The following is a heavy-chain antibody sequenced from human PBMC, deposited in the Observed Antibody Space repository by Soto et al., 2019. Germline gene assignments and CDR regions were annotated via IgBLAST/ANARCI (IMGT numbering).Heavy chain of an antibody. CDR3: ARFSVWSGFYADY. CDR1: GFTFSSYG. D-gene: IGHD3-3*01. Sequence: QVQLVESGGGVVQPGRSLRLSCAASGFTFSSYGMHWVRQAPGKGLEWVAVIWYDGSNKYYADSVKGRFTISRDNSKNMLYLQMNSLRAEDTAVYYCARFSVWSGFYADYWGQGTLVTVSS. J-gene: IGHJ4*02. V-gene: IGHV3-33*01. CDR2: IWYDGSNK.